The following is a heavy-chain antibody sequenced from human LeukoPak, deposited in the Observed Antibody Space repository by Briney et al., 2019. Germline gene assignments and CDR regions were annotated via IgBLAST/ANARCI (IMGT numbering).Heavy chain of an antibody. J-gene: IGHJ5*02. CDR2: IYYSGST. CDR3: ARDLVVQGDNTWYDP. V-gene: IGHV4-59*12. D-gene: IGHD2-2*01. Sequence: SDTLALTRAVSGGSISIYYWSWIREPSGKGLECGGYIYYSGSTNYNPDLKSRVTISVDTSKNKFSRKLSSVTAADTAVYYCARDLVVQGDNTWYDPWGEEALVTVSS. CDR1: GGSISIYY.